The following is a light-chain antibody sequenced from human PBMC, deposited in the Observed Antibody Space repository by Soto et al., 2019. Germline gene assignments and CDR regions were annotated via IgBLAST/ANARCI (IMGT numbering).Light chain of an antibody. V-gene: IGLV2-14*03. Sequence: QSALTQPASVSGSPGQSITISCTGTSSDIGHYDYVSWYQQHPGKAPKLMIYHVTYRPSGVSNRYSGSKSRNSTSLTISGLQADDEADYYCCSLTPSHTYVFGSGTKLTV. CDR1: SSDIGHYDY. CDR3: CSLTPSHTYV. CDR2: HVT. J-gene: IGLJ1*01.